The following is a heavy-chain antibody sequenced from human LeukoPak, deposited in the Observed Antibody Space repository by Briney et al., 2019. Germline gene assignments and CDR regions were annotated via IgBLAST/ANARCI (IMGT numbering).Heavy chain of an antibody. CDR3: AKKGYSFGWRDTYYFDY. V-gene: IGHV3-23*01. CDR1: GFTFSRYG. CDR2: IRGSGGST. Sequence: GGSLRLSCEASGFTFSRYGMSWVRQAPGKGLEWVSAIRGSGGSTYYADSVKGRFTISRDNSKNTLYLQMNSLRAEDTAVYYCAKKGYSFGWRDTYYFDYWGQGTLVTVSS. J-gene: IGHJ4*02. D-gene: IGHD6-19*01.